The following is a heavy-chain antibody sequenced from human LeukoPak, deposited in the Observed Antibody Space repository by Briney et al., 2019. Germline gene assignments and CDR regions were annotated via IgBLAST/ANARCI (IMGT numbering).Heavy chain of an antibody. CDR2: ISGSGGST. D-gene: IGHD3-3*01. V-gene: IGHV3-23*01. CDR3: AKAGYDFWSGYFNLTPDFDY. J-gene: IGHJ4*02. Sequence: GGSLRLSCAASGFTFSSYAMSWVRQAPGKGLEWDSAISGSGGSTYYADSVKGRFTISRDNSKNTLYLQMNSLRAEDTAVYYCAKAGYDFWSGYFNLTPDFDYWGQGTLVTVSS. CDR1: GFTFSSYA.